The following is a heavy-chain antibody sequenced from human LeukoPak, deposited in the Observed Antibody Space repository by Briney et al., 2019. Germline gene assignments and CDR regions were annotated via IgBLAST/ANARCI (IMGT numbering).Heavy chain of an antibody. CDR2: KDYSGST. D-gene: IGHD3-22*01. CDR1: GGSISRYY. V-gene: IGHV4-59*12. CDR3: ARDRYYYDSSSYFSAFDT. Sequence: PSETLSLTCTVSGGSISRYYWSWIRQPPGKGLEWIGYKDYSGSTNYNRSLKSRVTISVDTSKNQFFLKLSSVTAADTAVYYCARDRYYYDSSSYFSAFDTWGQGTMVTVSS. J-gene: IGHJ3*02.